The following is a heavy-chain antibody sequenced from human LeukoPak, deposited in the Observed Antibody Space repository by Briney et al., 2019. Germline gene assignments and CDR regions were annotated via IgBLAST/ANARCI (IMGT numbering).Heavy chain of an antibody. CDR1: GYTLTELS. Sequence: GASVKVSCKVSGYTLTELSMHWVRQAPGKGLEWMGGFDPEDGETIYAQKFQGRVTMTRDTSTTTVYMELSSLTSEDTAVYYCARELSGSYYFDYWGQKALVTVSS. J-gene: IGHJ4*02. D-gene: IGHD1-26*01. CDR2: FDPEDGET. CDR3: ARELSGSYYFDY. V-gene: IGHV1-24*01.